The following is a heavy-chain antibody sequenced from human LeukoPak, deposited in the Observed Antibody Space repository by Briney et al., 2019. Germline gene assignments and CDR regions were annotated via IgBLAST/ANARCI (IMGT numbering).Heavy chain of an antibody. CDR1: GFTFSDYY. CDR2: ISSSGNIV. Sequence: GGSLRLSCAASGFTFSDYYMSWIRQAPGKGLEWVSYISSSGNIVYYTDSVKGRFTISRDNAKNSLFLQMNSLRAEDTAVYFCASFQWLRYFDFWGQGTLVTVSS. J-gene: IGHJ4*02. D-gene: IGHD5-12*01. V-gene: IGHV3-11*01. CDR3: ASFQWLRYFDF.